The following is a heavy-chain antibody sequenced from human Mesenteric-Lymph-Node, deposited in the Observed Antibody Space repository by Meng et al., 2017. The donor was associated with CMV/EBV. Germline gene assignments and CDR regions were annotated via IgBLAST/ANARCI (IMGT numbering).Heavy chain of an antibody. J-gene: IGHJ4*02. D-gene: IGHD5-24*01. V-gene: IGHV3-74*01. CDR1: GFTFSSYW. Sequence: GESLKISCAASGFTFSSYWMHWVRQAPGKGLVWVSHINSDGSSTNYADSVKGRFTISRDNAKNTLYLQMNSLRAEDTVVYYCTRDHEIAGGAGYWGQGTLVTVSS. CDR2: INSDGSST. CDR3: TRDHEIAGGAGY.